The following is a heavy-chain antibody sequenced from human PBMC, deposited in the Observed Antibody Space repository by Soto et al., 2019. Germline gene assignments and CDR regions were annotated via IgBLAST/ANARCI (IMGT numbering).Heavy chain of an antibody. CDR1: GGPISSYY. V-gene: IGHV4-4*07. CDR3: ARGPRGYVYYHGMDV. D-gene: IGHD3-10*01. CDR2: IDTSGTT. Sequence: QVQVHESGPGLVKPSETLSLTCTVSGGPISSYYCSWIREAAGKGLEWIGRIDTSGTTNYNPALKSRVTMSVDASKNQFSLNLSSVTAADTAVYYCARGPRGYVYYHGMDVWGQGTTVTVSS. J-gene: IGHJ6*02.